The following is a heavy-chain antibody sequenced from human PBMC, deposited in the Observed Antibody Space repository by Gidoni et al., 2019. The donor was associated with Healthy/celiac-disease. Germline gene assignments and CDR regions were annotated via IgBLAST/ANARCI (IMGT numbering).Heavy chain of an antibody. CDR2: ISSSSSYI. CDR1: GFTFSSYS. D-gene: IGHD2-2*01. CDR3: ARSAPPAGMDV. J-gene: IGHJ6*02. V-gene: IGHV3-21*01. Sequence: EVQLVESGGGMVKPGGSLRLSCAASGFTFSSYSMNWVPQAPGKGLEWVSSISSSSSYIYYADSVKGRFTISRYNAKNSLYLQMNSLRAADTAVYYCARSAPPAGMDVWGQGTTVTVSS.